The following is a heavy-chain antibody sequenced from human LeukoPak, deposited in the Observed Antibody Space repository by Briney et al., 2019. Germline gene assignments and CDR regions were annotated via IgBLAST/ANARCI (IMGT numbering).Heavy chain of an antibody. Sequence: SVKVSCKASGCTYSSYGISWVRQAPRQGLEWMGRIIPTLGPANYAQEFQGRVTITADKSTSTAYMELRSLTSEDTAVYYCARGFGSIISYVSDFDFWCQGTLVTVSS. CDR2: IIPTLGPA. CDR1: GCTYSSYG. J-gene: IGHJ4*02. CDR3: ARGFGSIISYVSDFDF. D-gene: IGHD3-16*01. V-gene: IGHV1-69*04.